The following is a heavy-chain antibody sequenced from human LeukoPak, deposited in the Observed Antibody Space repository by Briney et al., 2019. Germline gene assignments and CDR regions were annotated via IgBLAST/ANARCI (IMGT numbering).Heavy chain of an antibody. V-gene: IGHV3-21*01. D-gene: IGHD2-21*02. J-gene: IGHJ4*02. Sequence: GGSLRLSCAASGFSFTSYTMIWLRQAPGKGLEWVAPISSSSNYIDHADSVRGRITISRDNANNSVLLEMNSLRAEDTAVYYCARGWVATIDYWGQGTLVTVSS. CDR2: ISSSSNYI. CDR1: GFSFTSYT. CDR3: ARGWVATIDY.